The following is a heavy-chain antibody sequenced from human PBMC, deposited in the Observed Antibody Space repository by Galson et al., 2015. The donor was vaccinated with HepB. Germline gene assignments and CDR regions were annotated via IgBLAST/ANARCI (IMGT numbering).Heavy chain of an antibody. D-gene: IGHD3-22*01. CDR1: GFTFSSYS. V-gene: IGHV3-33*08. Sequence: SLRLSCAASGFTFSSYSMNWVRQAPGKGLEWVAVVWYDGSNKYYADSVKGRFTISRDNFKNTLYLQMNSLRAEDTAVYYCARDQDYYDSSAYLDYWGQGTLVTVSS. CDR3: ARDQDYYDSSAYLDY. J-gene: IGHJ4*02. CDR2: VWYDGSNK.